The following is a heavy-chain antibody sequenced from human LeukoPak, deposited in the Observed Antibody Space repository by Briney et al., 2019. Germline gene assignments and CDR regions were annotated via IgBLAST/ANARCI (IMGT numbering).Heavy chain of an antibody. J-gene: IGHJ4*02. Sequence: ASVKVSCKGSGYTLTELSMHWMRQAPGQGLEWMGRINPNSGDTNYAQKFQGRVTMTRDTSISTAYMELSRLRSDDTAVYYCAGDYCSSTSCHFDYWGQGTLVTVSS. CDR3: AGDYCSSTSCHFDY. CDR1: GYTLTELS. CDR2: INPNSGDT. V-gene: IGHV1-2*06. D-gene: IGHD2-2*01.